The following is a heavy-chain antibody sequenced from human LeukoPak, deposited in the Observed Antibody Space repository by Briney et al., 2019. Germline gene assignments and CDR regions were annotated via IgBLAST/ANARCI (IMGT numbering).Heavy chain of an antibody. CDR3: ARSDYESAFDI. Sequence: ASVKVSCKASGGTFSSYAISWVRQAPGQGLEWMGRIIPILGIANYAQKFRGRVTITADKSTSTAYMELSSLRSEDTAVYYCARSDYESAFDIWGQGTMVTVPS. J-gene: IGHJ3*02. CDR1: GGTFSSYA. D-gene: IGHD5-12*01. CDR2: IIPILGIA. V-gene: IGHV1-69*04.